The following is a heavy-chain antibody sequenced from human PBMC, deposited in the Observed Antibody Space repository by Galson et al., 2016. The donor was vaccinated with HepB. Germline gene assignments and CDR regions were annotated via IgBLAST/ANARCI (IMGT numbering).Heavy chain of an antibody. CDR1: GFTFSSYW. V-gene: IGHV3-74*01. CDR3: ARVLGSYQSFDY. CDR2: INSDGSST. Sequence: SLRLSCAASGFTFSSYWMHWVRQAPGKGLVWVSRINSDGSSTSYADSVKGRFTISRDNAKNMLYLQMNSLRAEDTAVYYCARVLGSYQSFDYWGQGTLATVSS. J-gene: IGHJ4*02. D-gene: IGHD1-26*01.